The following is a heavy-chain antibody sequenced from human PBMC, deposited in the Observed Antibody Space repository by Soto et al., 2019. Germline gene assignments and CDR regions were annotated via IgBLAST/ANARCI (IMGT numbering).Heavy chain of an antibody. CDR2: IDPSDSYT. J-gene: IGHJ5*02. V-gene: IGHV5-10-1*01. Sequence: GESLKISCKGSGYSFTNYWISWVRQMPGKGLEWMGRIDPSDSYTNYSPSFQGHVTISADKSISTAYLQWSSLKASDTAMYYCARYYYDSSGYYLAWGQGTLVPVSS. D-gene: IGHD3-22*01. CDR3: ARYYYDSSGYYLA. CDR1: GYSFTNYW.